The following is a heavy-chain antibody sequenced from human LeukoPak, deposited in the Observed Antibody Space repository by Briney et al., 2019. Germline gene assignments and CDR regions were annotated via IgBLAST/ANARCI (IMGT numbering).Heavy chain of an antibody. CDR1: GFTFSSYE. D-gene: IGHD6-13*01. V-gene: IGHV3-48*03. CDR2: ISNSGSTI. Sequence: PGGSLRLSCAASGFTFSSYEMNWVRQAPGKGLEWVSYISNSGSTIYYADSVKGRFTISRDNAKNSLYLQMKSLRAEDTAVYYCARGRYSSSWYADYWGQGTLVTVSS. J-gene: IGHJ4*02. CDR3: ARGRYSSSWYADY.